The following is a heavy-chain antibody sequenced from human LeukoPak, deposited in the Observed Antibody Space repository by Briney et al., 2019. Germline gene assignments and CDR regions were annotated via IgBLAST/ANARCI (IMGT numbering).Heavy chain of an antibody. Sequence: GGSLKISCTTSGYSFTTYWIGWVRQVAGKDLEWMGIIYPGDSDTRYSPSFEGQVTISADKSTSTAYLQWSSLKASDTATYYCARHLSSTEGCCYVDYWGQGTLVTVSS. J-gene: IGHJ4*02. CDR2: IYPGDSDT. CDR1: GYSFTTYW. D-gene: IGHD2-2*01. CDR3: ARHLSSTEGCCYVDY. V-gene: IGHV5-51*01.